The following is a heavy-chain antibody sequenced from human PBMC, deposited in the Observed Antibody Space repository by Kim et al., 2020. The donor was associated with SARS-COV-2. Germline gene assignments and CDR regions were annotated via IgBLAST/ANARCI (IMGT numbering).Heavy chain of an antibody. J-gene: IGHJ4*02. D-gene: IGHD3-10*01. Sequence: SETLSLTCTVSGGSISSSSYYWGWIRQPPGKGLEWIGSIYYSGSTYYNPSLKSRVTISVDTSKNQFSLKLSSVTAADTAVYYCARRAYYYGSGSSYYFDYWGQGTLVTVSS. CDR2: IYYSGST. CDR1: GGSISSSSYY. V-gene: IGHV4-39*01. CDR3: ARRAYYYGSGSSYYFDY.